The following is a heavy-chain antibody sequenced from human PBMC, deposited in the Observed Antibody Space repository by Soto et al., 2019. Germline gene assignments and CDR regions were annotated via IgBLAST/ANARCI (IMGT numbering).Heavy chain of an antibody. CDR3: ARGGYCSSTSCYTYSYYGMDF. D-gene: IGHD2-2*02. CDR1: GFTFSSYG. J-gene: IGHJ6*02. Sequence: QVQLVESGGGVVQPGRSLRLSCAASGFTFSSYGMHWVRQAPGKGLEWVAVIWYDGSNKYYVDSVKGRFTISRDNSYNALYRHMNSLGAEDTSVYYCARGGYCSSTSCYTYSYYGMDFWGHGTTVVVAS. CDR2: IWYDGSNK. V-gene: IGHV3-33*01.